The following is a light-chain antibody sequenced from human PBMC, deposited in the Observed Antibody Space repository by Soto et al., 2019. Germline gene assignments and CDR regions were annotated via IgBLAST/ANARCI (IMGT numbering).Light chain of an antibody. V-gene: IGKV1-39*01. CDR3: QQTYSNPRT. CDR2: AAS. J-gene: IGKJ1*01. Sequence: DIQMTQSPSSLSASVGDRVTITCRASQSIRTFLNGYQKKPGKAPKFLIYAASTLQSGVPSRFSGSGSGTDFTLTISSLQPEDFATDYGQQTYSNPRTFGQGTKVDIK. CDR1: QSIRTF.